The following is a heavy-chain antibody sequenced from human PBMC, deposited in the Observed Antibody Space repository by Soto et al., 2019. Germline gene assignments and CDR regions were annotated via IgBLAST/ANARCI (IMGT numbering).Heavy chain of an antibody. Sequence: EVQLVESGGGLVQPGGSLRLSCAVSGFTFSDHSMDWVRQAPGKGLEWVGRSRNKANSYTTEYAASVKGRFIISRDDSKNSLYLQMNSLQTEDTAVYYCARGDTKTPDYGSYFDSWGQGTLVTVSS. CDR1: GFTFSDHS. J-gene: IGHJ4*02. D-gene: IGHD4-17*01. CDR2: SRNKANSYTT. V-gene: IGHV3-72*01. CDR3: ARGDTKTPDYGSYFDS.